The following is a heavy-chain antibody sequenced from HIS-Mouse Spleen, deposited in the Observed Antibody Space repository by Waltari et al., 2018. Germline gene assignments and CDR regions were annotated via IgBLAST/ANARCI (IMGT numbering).Heavy chain of an antibody. D-gene: IGHD1-1*01. CDR3: ARDLELDAFDI. Sequence: EVQLVESGGGLVQPGGSLRLSCAASGSTFSSYWMHWVRQAPGKGLVWVSSINSDGSSTSYADSVKGRFTISRDNAKNTLYLQMNSLRAEDTAVYYCARDLELDAFDIWGQGTMVTVSS. J-gene: IGHJ3*02. CDR2: INSDGSST. CDR1: GSTFSSYW. V-gene: IGHV3-74*01.